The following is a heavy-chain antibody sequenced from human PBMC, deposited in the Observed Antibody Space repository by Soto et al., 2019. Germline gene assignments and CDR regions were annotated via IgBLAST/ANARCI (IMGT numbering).Heavy chain of an antibody. J-gene: IGHJ6*02. Sequence: ALRLSCAASGFNFAEYAMDWVRQIPGKGLEWVSGISWDGGRIGYADSVKGRFTISRDKAKKSLFLQMNSLRPEDTALYYCAKVVVQATHPHYYFYGMDVWGQGTTVTVSS. CDR2: ISWDGGRI. CDR3: AKVVVQATHPHYYFYGMDV. D-gene: IGHD2-15*01. CDR1: GFNFAEYA. V-gene: IGHV3-9*01.